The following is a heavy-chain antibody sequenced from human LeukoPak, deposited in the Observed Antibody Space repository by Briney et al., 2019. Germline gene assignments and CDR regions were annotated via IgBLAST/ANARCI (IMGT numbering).Heavy chain of an antibody. CDR3: ARGFYDYGSGSYSH. CDR1: GFTFSSYA. CDR2: ISGSGGST. Sequence: GGSLRLSCAASGFTFSSYAMSWVRQAPGKGLEWVAAISGSGGSTYYADSVKGRFTTSRDNSKYTLYLQMNTLRPEDTALYYCARGFYDYGSGSYSHWGQGTLVTVSS. J-gene: IGHJ4*02. V-gene: IGHV3-23*01. D-gene: IGHD3-10*01.